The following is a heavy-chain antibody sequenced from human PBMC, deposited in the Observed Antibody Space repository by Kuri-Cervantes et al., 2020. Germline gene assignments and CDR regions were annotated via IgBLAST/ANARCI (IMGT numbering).Heavy chain of an antibody. CDR1: GGTFSSYA. V-gene: IGHV1-69*13. Sequence: SVKVSCKASGGTFSSYAISWVRQAPGQGLEWMGGIIPIFGTANYAQKFQGRVTITADESTSTAYMELSSLRSDDTAVYYCASDSIVSGGAVPFDYWGQGTLVTVSS. J-gene: IGHJ4*02. CDR3: ASDSIVSGGAVPFDY. CDR2: IIPIFGTA. D-gene: IGHD3-16*01.